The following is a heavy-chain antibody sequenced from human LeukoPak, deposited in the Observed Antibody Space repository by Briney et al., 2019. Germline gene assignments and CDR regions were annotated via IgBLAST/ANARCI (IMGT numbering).Heavy chain of an antibody. CDR1: GYTFTSYG. V-gene: IGHV1-18*01. CDR2: ISAYNGNT. J-gene: IGHJ4*02. CDR3: ARDDLDIVATISDY. D-gene: IGHD5-12*01. Sequence: ASVNVSCKASGYTFTSYGISWVRQAPGQGLEWMGWISAYNGNTNYAQKLQGRVTMTTDTSTSTAYMELRSLRSDDTAVYYCARDDLDIVATISDYWGQGTLVTVSS.